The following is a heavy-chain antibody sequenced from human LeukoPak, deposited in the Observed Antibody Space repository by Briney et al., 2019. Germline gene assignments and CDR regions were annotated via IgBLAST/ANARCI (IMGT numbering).Heavy chain of an antibody. V-gene: IGHV3-23*01. Sequence: GGSLRLSCAASGFTFSSYAMSWVRQAPGKGLEWVSAISGSGGSTYYADSVKGRFTISRDNSKNTLYLQMNSLRAEDTAVYYCAKDRGLRFLEWRLGGFDPWGQGTLVTVSS. CDR1: GFTFSSYA. CDR2: ISGSGGST. D-gene: IGHD3-3*01. CDR3: AKDRGLRFLEWRLGGFDP. J-gene: IGHJ5*02.